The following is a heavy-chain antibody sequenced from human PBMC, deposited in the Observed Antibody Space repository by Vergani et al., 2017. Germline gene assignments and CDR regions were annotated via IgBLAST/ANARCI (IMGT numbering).Heavy chain of an antibody. J-gene: IGHJ3*02. CDR1: GFTFSSYA. CDR3: ARXFRGSYGPPDAFDI. V-gene: IGHV3-30-3*01. CDR2: ISYDGSNK. D-gene: IGHD3-16*01. Sequence: QVQLVESGGGVVQPGRSLRLSCAASGFTFSSYAMHWVRQAPGKGLEWVAVISYDGSNKYYADSVKGRFTISRDNSKNTLYLQMNSLRAEDTAVYYCARXFRGSYGPPDAFDIWGQGTMVTVSS.